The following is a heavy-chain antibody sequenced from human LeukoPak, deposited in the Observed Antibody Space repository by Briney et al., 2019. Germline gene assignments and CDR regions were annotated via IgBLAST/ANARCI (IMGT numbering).Heavy chain of an antibody. V-gene: IGHV1-18*01. J-gene: IGHJ6*02. D-gene: IGHD3-10*01. CDR1: GYTFTSYG. CDR2: ISAYNGNT. Sequence: ASVKVSCKASGYTFTSYGISWVRQAPGQGLEWMGWISAYNGNTNYAQKLQGRVTMTTDTSTSTAYMELRSLRSDDTAVYYCASSYYYGSGNRVYYGMDVWGQGTTVTVSS. CDR3: ASSYYYGSGNRVYYGMDV.